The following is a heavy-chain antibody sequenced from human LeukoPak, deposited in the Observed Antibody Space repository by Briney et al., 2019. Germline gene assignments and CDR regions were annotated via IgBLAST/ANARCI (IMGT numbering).Heavy chain of an antibody. D-gene: IGHD6-19*01. CDR1: GGSISSYY. CDR3: ARGLSGWYHY. V-gene: IGHV4-59*01. J-gene: IGHJ4*02. CDR2: IYYSGST. Sequence: PPETLSLTCTVSGGSISSYYWSWIRQPPGKGLEWIGYIYYSGSTNYNPSLKSRVTISVDTSKNQFSLKLSSVTAADTAVYYCARGLSGWYHYWGQGTLVTVSS.